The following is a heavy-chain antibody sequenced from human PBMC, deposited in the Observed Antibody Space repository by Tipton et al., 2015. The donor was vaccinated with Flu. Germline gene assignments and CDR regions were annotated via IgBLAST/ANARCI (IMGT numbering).Heavy chain of an antibody. CDR2: IFYTGST. J-gene: IGHJ5*02. D-gene: IGHD2-8*02. CDR1: GDTISTYY. Sequence: LRLSCTVSGDTISTYYWSWIRQPPGKGLEWLGYIFYTGSTNYNPLFKSRISISVDTSKNQLSLRLASMTAADTAMYYCTRSSPGFDPWGREPWSQSPQ. V-gene: IGHV4-59*08. CDR3: TRSSPGFDP.